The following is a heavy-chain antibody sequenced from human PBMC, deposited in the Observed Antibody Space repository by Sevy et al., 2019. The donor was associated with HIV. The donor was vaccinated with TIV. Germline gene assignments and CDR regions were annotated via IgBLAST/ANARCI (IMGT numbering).Heavy chain of an antibody. CDR1: GFTFSSYG. J-gene: IGHJ4*02. D-gene: IGHD2-2*01. V-gene: IGHV3-30*03. CDR3: ARGVVVPAGGYFDY. CDR2: ISYDGSNK. Sequence: GGSLRLSCAASGFTFSSYGMHWVRQAPGKGLEWVAVISYDGSNKYYADSVKGRFTISRGNSKNTLYLQMNSLRAEDTAVYYCARGVVVPAGGYFDYWGQGTLVTVSS.